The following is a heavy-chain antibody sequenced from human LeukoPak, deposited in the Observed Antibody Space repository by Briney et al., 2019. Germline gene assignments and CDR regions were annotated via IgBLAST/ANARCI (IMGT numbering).Heavy chain of an antibody. V-gene: IGHV3-23*01. J-gene: IGHJ4*02. CDR2: LSGSGGST. Sequence: PGGSLRLSCAASGFTFRSYAMSWVRQAPGKGLEWVSALSGSGGSTYYADSVKGRITISRDNSKNTLYLQMNSLRAEDTAVYYCAKDVYDFWSGYYDYWGQGTLVTVSS. CDR1: GFTFRSYA. CDR3: AKDVYDFWSGYYDY. D-gene: IGHD3-3*01.